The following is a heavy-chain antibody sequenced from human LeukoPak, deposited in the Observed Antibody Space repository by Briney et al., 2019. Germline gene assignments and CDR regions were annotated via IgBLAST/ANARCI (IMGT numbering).Heavy chain of an antibody. CDR3: ATEKGAVTLDAFDI. V-gene: IGHV4-4*07. CDR1: GDSISNYY. D-gene: IGHD4-17*01. J-gene: IGHJ3*02. Sequence: SQTLSLTCTVSGDSISNYYWSWIRQPAGKGLEWIGRIYTSGSTNYNPSLKSRVIMSVDTPKNQFSLKLSSVTAADTAVYYCATEKGAVTLDAFDIWGQGTMVTVSS. CDR2: IYTSGST.